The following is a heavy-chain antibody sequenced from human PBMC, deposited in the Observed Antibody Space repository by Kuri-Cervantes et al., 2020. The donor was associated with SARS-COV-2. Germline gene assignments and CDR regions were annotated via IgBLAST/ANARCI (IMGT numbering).Heavy chain of an antibody. D-gene: IGHD2-2*01. CDR3: ARLGIVVPAATTLDYYYYYGMDV. V-gene: IGHV4-34*01. J-gene: IGHJ6*02. Sequence: LRLSCAVYGGSFSGYYWSWIRQPPGKGLEWIGEINHSGSTNYNPSLKSRVTISVDTSKNQFSLKLSSVTAADTAVYYCARLGIVVPAATTLDYYYYYGMDVWGQGTTVTVSS. CDR1: GGSFSGYY. CDR2: INHSGST.